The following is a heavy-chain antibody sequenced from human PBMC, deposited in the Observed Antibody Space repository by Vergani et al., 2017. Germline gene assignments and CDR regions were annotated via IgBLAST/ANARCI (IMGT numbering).Heavy chain of an antibody. CDR2: INPNSGGT. CDR1: GYTFTGYY. J-gene: IGHJ4*02. CDR3: ARCRCSSTSCYRLCY. D-gene: IGHD2-2*01. Sequence: QVQLVQSGAEVKKPGASVKVSCKASGYTFTGYYMHWVRQAPGQGLEWMGRINPNSGGTNYAQKFQGWVTMTRDTSISTAYMELSRLRSEDTAVYYCARCRCSSTSCYRLCYWGQGTLVTVSS. V-gene: IGHV1-2*04.